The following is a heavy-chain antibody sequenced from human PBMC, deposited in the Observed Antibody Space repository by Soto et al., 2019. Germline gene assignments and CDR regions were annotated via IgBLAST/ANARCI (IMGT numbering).Heavy chain of an antibody. CDR2: IKYSGHT. CDR1: GGSISSISYY. CDR3: ARVDIAVVPSTTFDY. V-gene: IGHV4-39*01. Sequence: QLQLQESGPGLVKPSGTLALTCTVSGGSISSISYYWGWIRQPPGKGLEWIGSIKYSGHTFYNPSLKSRVTMSVDTSKNQFSLRLSSVTAAETAVYYCARVDIAVVPSTTFDYWGQGTLVTVSS. J-gene: IGHJ4*02. D-gene: IGHD2-2*01.